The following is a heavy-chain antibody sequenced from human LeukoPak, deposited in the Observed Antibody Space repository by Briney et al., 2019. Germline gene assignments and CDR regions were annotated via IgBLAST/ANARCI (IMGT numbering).Heavy chain of an antibody. J-gene: IGHJ4*02. CDR1: GFTFSSYS. D-gene: IGHD2-15*01. V-gene: IGHV3-21*01. CDR3: ARLRLGYCSGGSCYSFDY. Sequence: PGGSLRLSCAASGFTFSSYSMNWVRQAPGKGLEWVSSISSSSSYIYYADSVKGRFTISRDNAKNSLYLQMNSLRAGDTAVYYCARLRLGYCSGGSCYSFDYWGQGTLVTVSS. CDR2: ISSSSSYI.